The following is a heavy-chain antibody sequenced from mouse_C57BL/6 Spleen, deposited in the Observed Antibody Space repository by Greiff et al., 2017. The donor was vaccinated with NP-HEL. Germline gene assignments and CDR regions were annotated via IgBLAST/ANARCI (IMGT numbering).Heavy chain of an antibody. D-gene: IGHD1-1*01. J-gene: IGHJ1*03. CDR2: IYPGDGDT. CDR1: GYAFSSSW. V-gene: IGHV1-82*01. Sequence: VQLQQSGPELVKPGASVKISCKASGYAFSSSWMNWVKQRPGKGLEWIGRIYPGDGDTNYNGKFKGKATLTADKSSSTAYMQLSRLTSEDSAVYFCARSAITTVVLDVWGTGTTVTVSS. CDR3: ARSAITTVVLDV.